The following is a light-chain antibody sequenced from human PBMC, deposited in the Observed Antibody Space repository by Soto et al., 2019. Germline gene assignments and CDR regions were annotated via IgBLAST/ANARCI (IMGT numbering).Light chain of an antibody. J-gene: IGKJ4*01. V-gene: IGKV4-1*01. CDR2: LAS. Sequence: DIVMTQSPDALAVSLGERATINCKSSQSVLYASNTKNYLAWFQQKPRQPPKLLIYLASTRESGVPGRFSGSGSGPDFSLTISSLQTEDVAVYYCQQYFVTPFTFGGGTKVEIK. CDR3: QQYFVTPFT. CDR1: QSVLYASNTKNY.